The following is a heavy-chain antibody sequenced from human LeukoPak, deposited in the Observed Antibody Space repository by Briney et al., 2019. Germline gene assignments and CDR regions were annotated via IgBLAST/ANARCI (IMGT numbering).Heavy chain of an antibody. D-gene: IGHD1-14*01. CDR3: ARRDRWFDP. CDR1: GYSISSGYY. V-gene: IGHV4-38-2*01. CDR2: IYHSGST. J-gene: IGHJ5*02. Sequence: PSETLSLTCAVSGYSISSGYYWGWIRQPPGKGLEWIGSIYHSGSTYYNPSLKSRVTMSVDTSKNQFSLKLSSVTAADTAVYYCARRDRWFDPWGQGTLVTVSS.